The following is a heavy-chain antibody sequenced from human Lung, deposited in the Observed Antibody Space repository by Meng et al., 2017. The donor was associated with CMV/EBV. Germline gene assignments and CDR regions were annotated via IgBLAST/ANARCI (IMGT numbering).Heavy chain of an antibody. J-gene: IGHJ5*02. Sequence: GGSLRLSCAPSGFIFPAFSMSWVRQAPGKGLEWVANIMQDGSDKCYVDSVKGRFTISRDNVRNSLFLHMNSLRAEDTAVYYCAREDSGSFTRYNWFDPWGHGTLVTVSS. CDR1: GFIFPAFS. D-gene: IGHD1-26*01. CDR2: IMQDGSDK. V-gene: IGHV3-7*01. CDR3: AREDSGSFTRYNWFDP.